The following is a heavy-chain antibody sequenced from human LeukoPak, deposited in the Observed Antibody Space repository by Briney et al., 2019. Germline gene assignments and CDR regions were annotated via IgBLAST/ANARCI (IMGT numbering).Heavy chain of an antibody. J-gene: IGHJ3*02. Sequence: SVKVSCKASGGTFSSYAFSWVRQAPGQGLEWMGRIIPILGIANYAQKFQGRVTITADKSTSTAYMELSSLRSEDTAVYYCARNRGGGSYFAFDIWGQGTMVTVSS. V-gene: IGHV1-69*04. CDR2: IIPILGIA. CDR3: ARNRGGGSYFAFDI. CDR1: GGTFSSYA. D-gene: IGHD1-26*01.